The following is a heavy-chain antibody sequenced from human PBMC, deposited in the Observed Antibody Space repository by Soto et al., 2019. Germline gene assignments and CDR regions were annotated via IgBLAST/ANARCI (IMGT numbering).Heavy chain of an antibody. V-gene: IGHV1-46*01. CDR2: INPSGGST. Sequence: ASVKVSCKASGYTFTSYYMHWVRQAPGQGLEWMGIINPSGGSTSYAQKFQGGVTMTRDTSTSTVYMELSSLRSEDTAVYYCARARRITIFGVVIGGKDGMDVWGQGTTVTVSS. D-gene: IGHD3-3*01. J-gene: IGHJ6*02. CDR1: GYTFTSYY. CDR3: ARARRITIFGVVIGGKDGMDV.